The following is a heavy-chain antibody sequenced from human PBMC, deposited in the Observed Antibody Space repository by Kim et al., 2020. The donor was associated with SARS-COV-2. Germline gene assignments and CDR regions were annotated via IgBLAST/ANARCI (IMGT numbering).Heavy chain of an antibody. D-gene: IGHD2-15*01. CDR2: VYHEDLET. CDR3: ATGRVAGPPAWFDP. J-gene: IGHJ5*02. CDR1: GYTLTELS. Sequence: ASVKVSCKVSGYTLTELSMHWVRQAPVHLLSFLVFVYHEDLETIYAQKFQGRVTMTEDTSTDTAYMELSSLRSEDTAVYYCATGRVAGPPAWFDPWGQGTLVTVSS. V-gene: IGHV1-24*01.